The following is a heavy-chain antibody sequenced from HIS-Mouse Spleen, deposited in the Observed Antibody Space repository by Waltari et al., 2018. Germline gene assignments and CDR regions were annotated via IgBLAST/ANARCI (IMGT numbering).Heavy chain of an antibody. V-gene: IGHV4-39*07. CDR2: IHYSGGT. CDR3: ARAYYYGSGSYYKGYFDY. Sequence: QLQLQESGPGLVKPSDTLSLTCTVSVGSISSSSYHWGGTRQPPGKGLEWIGSIHYSGGTYYNPSIKIRVTISVDTSKNQFSLKLSSVTAADTAVYYCARAYYYGSGSYYKGYFDYWGQGTLVTVSS. D-gene: IGHD3-10*01. CDR1: VGSISSSSYH. J-gene: IGHJ4*02.